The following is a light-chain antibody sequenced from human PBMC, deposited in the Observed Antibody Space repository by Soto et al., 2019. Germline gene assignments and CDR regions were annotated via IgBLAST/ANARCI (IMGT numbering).Light chain of an antibody. CDR3: QQYESTPPT. CDR1: QSVLYSSNNKNY. J-gene: IGKJ2*01. CDR2: WAS. Sequence: DIVMTQSPDSLAVSLGERATINCKSSQSVLYSSNNKNYLAWYQQRPGQPPKLLIYWASTRESGVPDRFSGCGSGTDFTLTITSLQAEDVSVYYCQQYESTPPTFGQGTKVEIK. V-gene: IGKV4-1*01.